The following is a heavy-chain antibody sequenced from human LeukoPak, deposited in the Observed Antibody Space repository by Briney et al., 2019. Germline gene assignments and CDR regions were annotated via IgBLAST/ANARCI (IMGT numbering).Heavy chain of an antibody. D-gene: IGHD1-26*01. J-gene: IGHJ4*02. V-gene: IGHV3-30*03. CDR3: ARDPCIVGATCYYFDY. Sequence: GGSLRLSCAASGFTFSSYGMHWVRQAPGKGLEWVAVISYDGSNKYYADSVKGRFTISRDNSKNTLYLQMNSLRAEDTAVYYCARDPCIVGATCYYFDYWGQGTLVTVSS. CDR2: ISYDGSNK. CDR1: GFTFSSYG.